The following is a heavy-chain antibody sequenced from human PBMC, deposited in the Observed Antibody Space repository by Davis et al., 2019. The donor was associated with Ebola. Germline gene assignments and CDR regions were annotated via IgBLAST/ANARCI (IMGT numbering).Heavy chain of an antibody. J-gene: IGHJ6*02. CDR1: GFTFSSYA. D-gene: IGHD4-17*01. V-gene: IGHV3-23*01. CDR3: TTVSQRQKGTYYYGMDV. CDR2: ISGSGGST. Sequence: GGSLRLSCAASGFTFSSYAMSWVRQAPGKGLEWVSAISGSGGSTYYADSVKGRFTISRDNAKNSLYLQMNSLRAEDTAVYYCTTVSQRQKGTYYYGMDVWGQGTTVTVSS.